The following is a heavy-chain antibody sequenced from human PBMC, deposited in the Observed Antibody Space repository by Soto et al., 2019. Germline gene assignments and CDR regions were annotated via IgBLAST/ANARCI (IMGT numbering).Heavy chain of an antibody. CDR2: INPSGGST. V-gene: IGHV1-46*01. D-gene: IGHD3-16*01. CDR3: ARDYARRGSDHGYFDY. CDR1: GYTFTSYY. Sequence: ASVKVSCKASGYTFTSYYMHWVRQAPGQGLEWMGIINPSGGSTSYAQKFQGRVTMTRDTSTSTVYMELSSLRSEDTAVYYCARDYARRGSDHGYFDYWGQGTLVTVSS. J-gene: IGHJ4*02.